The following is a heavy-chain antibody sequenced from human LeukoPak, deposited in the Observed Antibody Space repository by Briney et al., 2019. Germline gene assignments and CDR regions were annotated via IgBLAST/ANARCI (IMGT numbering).Heavy chain of an antibody. D-gene: IGHD3-22*01. CDR3: ARPDYYDSSGYVDY. CDR1: GYTFSGYS. J-gene: IGHJ4*02. Sequence: GGCVRLSCAASGYTFSGYSMTWVRQAPGKGLEWVSYISSSSSTIYYADSVKGRFTISRDSAKNSLYLQMNSLRDEDTAVYYCARPDYYDSSGYVDYWGQGTLVTVSS. CDR2: ISSSSSTI. V-gene: IGHV3-48*02.